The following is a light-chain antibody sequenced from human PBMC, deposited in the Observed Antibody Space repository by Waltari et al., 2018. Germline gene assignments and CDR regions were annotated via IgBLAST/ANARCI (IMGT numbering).Light chain of an antibody. J-gene: IGKJ4*01. CDR2: AAS. CDR1: QGISSC. V-gene: IGKV1-12*01. Sequence: DIQMTQSPSSLSASVGDRVTITCRASQGISSCLAWYQQKPGKAPELLIYAASSFQSGVPSRFSDSGSGTDFTLTISSLQPEDFATYYCQQAYSFPLTFGGGTKVEIK. CDR3: QQAYSFPLT.